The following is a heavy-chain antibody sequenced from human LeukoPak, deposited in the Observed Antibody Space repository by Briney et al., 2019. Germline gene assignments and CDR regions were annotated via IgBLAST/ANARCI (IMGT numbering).Heavy chain of an antibody. V-gene: IGHV3-30*18. CDR3: AKSTYRKVAAAWNWFDP. D-gene: IGHD6-13*01. Sequence: GGSLRLSCAASGFTFSSYGMHWVRQAPGKGLEWVAVISYDGSNKYYADSVKGRSTISRDNSKNTLYLQMNSLRAEDTAVYYCAKSTYRKVAAAWNWFDPWGQGTLVTVSS. J-gene: IGHJ5*02. CDR2: ISYDGSNK. CDR1: GFTFSSYG.